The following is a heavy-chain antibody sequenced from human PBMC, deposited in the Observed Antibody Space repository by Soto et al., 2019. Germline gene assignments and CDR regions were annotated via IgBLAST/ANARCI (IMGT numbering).Heavy chain of an antibody. CDR2: IDPSDSYT. V-gene: IGHV5-10-1*01. Sequence: PGESLKISCKGSGYSFTSYWISWVRQMPGKGLEWMGRIDPSDSYTNYSPSFQGHVTISADKSISTAYLQWSSLKASDTAMYYCARLSSTSTTRGLYYYYGMDVWGQGTTVTVSS. CDR3: ARLSSTSTTRGLYYYYGMDV. J-gene: IGHJ6*02. CDR1: GYSFTSYW. D-gene: IGHD2-2*01.